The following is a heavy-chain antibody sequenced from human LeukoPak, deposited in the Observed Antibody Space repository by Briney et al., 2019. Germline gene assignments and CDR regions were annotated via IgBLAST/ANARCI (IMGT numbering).Heavy chain of an antibody. D-gene: IGHD1-26*01. V-gene: IGHV4-61*08. J-gene: IGHJ4*02. CDR3: ARDLSGSRDHFDY. Sequence: SETLSLTCTVSGGSVSSGDYYWSWIRQPPGKGLEWIGYIYCSGSTNYNPSLKSRVTISVDTSKNQFSLNLSSVTAADTAVYYCARDLSGSRDHFDYWGQGTLVTVSS. CDR2: IYCSGST. CDR1: GGSVSSGDYY.